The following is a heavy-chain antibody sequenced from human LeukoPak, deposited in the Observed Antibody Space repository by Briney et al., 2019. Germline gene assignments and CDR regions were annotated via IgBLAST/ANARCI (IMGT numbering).Heavy chain of an antibody. CDR2: INPNSGGT. V-gene: IGHV1-2*02. Sequence: ASVKVSCKASGYTFTGYYMHWVRQAPGQGLEWMRWINPNSGGTNYAQKFQGRVTMTRDTSISTAYMELSRLRSDDTAVYYCASGDYDSSQPFDYWGQGTLVTVSS. D-gene: IGHD3-22*01. J-gene: IGHJ4*02. CDR1: GYTFTGYY. CDR3: ASGDYDSSQPFDY.